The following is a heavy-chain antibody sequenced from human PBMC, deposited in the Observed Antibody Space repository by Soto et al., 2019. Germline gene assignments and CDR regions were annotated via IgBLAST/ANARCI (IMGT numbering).Heavy chain of an antibody. J-gene: IGHJ6*03. Sequence: QVQLQESGPGLVRPSETLSLTCSVSDGAISGLYWTWVRQSPGKGLEWIGWIYSSGTTNYNPSLKSRVAFSVDTSKNQSSLKPTSVTAADTAIYYCARLRNHYFMDAWGKATTVAVSS. D-gene: IGHD1-1*01. CDR3: ARLRNHYFMDA. CDR1: DGAISGLY. CDR2: IYSSGTT. V-gene: IGHV4-59*08.